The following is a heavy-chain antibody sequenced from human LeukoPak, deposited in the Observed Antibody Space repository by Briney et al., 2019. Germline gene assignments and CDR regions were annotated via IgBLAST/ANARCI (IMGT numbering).Heavy chain of an antibody. CDR3: ARDLWNFYDDSGYNRDFDS. J-gene: IGHJ5*01. CDR2: IGTYGGDT. D-gene: IGHD3-22*01. CDR1: TSR. Sequence: TSRIRLVRQAPGQGLEWMGWIGTYGGDTYYAQKFQGIITVTTDTSTSTVYMELRNLRSDDTAVYYCARDLWNFYDDSGYNRDFDSWGQGTLVTVAS. V-gene: IGHV1-18*01.